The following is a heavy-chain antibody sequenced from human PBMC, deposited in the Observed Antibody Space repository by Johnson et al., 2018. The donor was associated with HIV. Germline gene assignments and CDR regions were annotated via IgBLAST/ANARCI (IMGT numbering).Heavy chain of an antibody. J-gene: IGHJ3*02. Sequence: EQLVESGGGLVKPGGSLRLSCAASGFTLSNAWMSWVRQAPGKGLEWVGRIKSKSDGGTADYVAPVRGRFTISRDNSKNTLYLQMNSLRTEDTAVYYCARDTPFDIWGQGTMVTVSS. V-gene: IGHV3-15*01. CDR3: ARDTPFDI. CDR2: IKSKSDGGTA. CDR1: GFTLSNAW.